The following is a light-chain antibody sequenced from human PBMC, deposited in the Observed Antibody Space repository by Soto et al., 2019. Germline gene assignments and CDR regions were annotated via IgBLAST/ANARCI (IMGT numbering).Light chain of an antibody. J-gene: IGKJ4*01. CDR2: DAS. V-gene: IGKV1-33*01. Sequence: DIQMTQSPSSLSASVGDRVTITCQASQDIGNYLNWSQQKPGKAPKLLIYDASNLETGVPSRFSGSGSGTDFTFTISSLEPEDIATYFCQHYENLPLTFGGGTKVEIK. CDR1: QDIGNY. CDR3: QHYENLPLT.